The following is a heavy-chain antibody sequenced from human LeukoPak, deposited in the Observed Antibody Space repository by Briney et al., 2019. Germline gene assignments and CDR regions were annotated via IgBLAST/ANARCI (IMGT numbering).Heavy chain of an antibody. Sequence: ASVKVSCKASGYTFTSYDINWVRHATGQGLELMGWMNPNSGNTGYAQKFQGRVTMTRITSISTAYMELSSLRSEDTAVYYCARGASPQWLVQGDYWYFDLWGRGTLVTVSS. D-gene: IGHD6-19*01. CDR1: GYTFTSYD. CDR3: ARGASPQWLVQGDYWYFDL. CDR2: MNPNSGNT. V-gene: IGHV1-8*01. J-gene: IGHJ2*01.